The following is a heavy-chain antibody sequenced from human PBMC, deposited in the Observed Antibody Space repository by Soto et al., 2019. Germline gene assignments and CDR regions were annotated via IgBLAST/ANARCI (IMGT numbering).Heavy chain of an antibody. Sequence: GGSLRLSCAASGFTFSSYGMHWVRQAPGKGLEWVAVIWYDGSNKYYADSVKGRFTISRDNSKNTLYLQMNSLRAEDTAVYYCARDRGYSSRSYYYYGMDVWGQGTTVTVSS. CDR3: ARDRGYSSRSYYYYGMDV. V-gene: IGHV3-33*01. D-gene: IGHD6-13*01. CDR1: GFTFSSYG. CDR2: IWYDGSNK. J-gene: IGHJ6*02.